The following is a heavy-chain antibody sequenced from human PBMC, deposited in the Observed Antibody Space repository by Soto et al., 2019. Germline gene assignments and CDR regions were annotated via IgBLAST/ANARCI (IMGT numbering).Heavy chain of an antibody. CDR1: GDSVSSNSAA. CDR2: TYYRSKWYN. V-gene: IGHV6-1*01. Sequence: SQTLSLTCAISGDSVSSNSAAWNWIRQSPSRGLEWLGRTYYRSKWYNDYAVSVKSRITINPDTSKSQFTLQLNSVTPEDTAVYYCARVAHLADGSCGYWGRGTRVAASS. CDR3: ARVAHLADGSCGY. D-gene: IGHD2-21*01. J-gene: IGHJ4*02.